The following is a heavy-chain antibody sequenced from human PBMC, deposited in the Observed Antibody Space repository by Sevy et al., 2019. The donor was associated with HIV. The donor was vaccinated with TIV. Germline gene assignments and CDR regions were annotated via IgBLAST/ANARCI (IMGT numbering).Heavy chain of an antibody. CDR3: AIAGGLYRYFDY. J-gene: IGHJ4*02. CDR1: GFTFSDNY. V-gene: IGHV3-11*06. D-gene: IGHD2-2*02. CDR2: ISSSSSYT. Sequence: GGSLRLSCAASGFTFSDNYMSWILQAPGKGLEWVSYISSSSSYTNYADSVKGRFTISRDNAKNSLYLQMNSLRAEDTAVYYCAIAGGLYRYFDYWGQGTLVTVSS.